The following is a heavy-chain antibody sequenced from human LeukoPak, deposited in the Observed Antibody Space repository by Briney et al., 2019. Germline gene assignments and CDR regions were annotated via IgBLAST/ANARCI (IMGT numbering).Heavy chain of an antibody. Sequence: SETLSLTCAVYGGSFSGYYWSWIRQPPGKGLEWIWEINHSGSTNYNPSLKSRVTISVDTSKNQFSLKLSSVTAADTAVYYCARGGDIVVVPAAPRGYNWFDPWGQGTLVTVSS. D-gene: IGHD2-2*01. CDR1: GGSFSGYY. V-gene: IGHV4-34*01. CDR2: INHSGST. J-gene: IGHJ5*02. CDR3: ARGGDIVVVPAAPRGYNWFDP.